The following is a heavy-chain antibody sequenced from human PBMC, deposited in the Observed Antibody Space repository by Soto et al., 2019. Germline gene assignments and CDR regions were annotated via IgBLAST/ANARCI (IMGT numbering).Heavy chain of an antibody. Sequence: QVQLVQSGAEVKKPGSSVKVSCKASGSTFSSYAISWVRQAPGQGLEWMGGIIPIFGTANYAQKFQGRVTITADESTSTAYMELSSLRSEDTAVYYCARGLWFGELYYYYGMDVWGQGTTVTVSS. CDR2: IIPIFGTA. D-gene: IGHD3-10*01. J-gene: IGHJ6*02. CDR3: ARGLWFGELYYYYGMDV. V-gene: IGHV1-69*01. CDR1: GSTFSSYA.